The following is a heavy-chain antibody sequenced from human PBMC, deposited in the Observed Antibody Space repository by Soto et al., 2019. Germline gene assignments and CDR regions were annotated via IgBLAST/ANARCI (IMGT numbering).Heavy chain of an antibody. CDR1: GFTFSNYW. CDR2: INSDGSET. D-gene: IGHD2-8*01. V-gene: IGHV3-74*01. CDR3: VRDNYGVDY. Sequence: EVPLVESGGGLVQPGGSLRLSCAASGFTFSNYWMQWVRQAPGGGLVWVSHINSDGSETTYADFVKGRFTISRDNARNILYLQMNSLRAEDTAVYYCVRDNYGVDYWGQGTLVTVSS. J-gene: IGHJ4*02.